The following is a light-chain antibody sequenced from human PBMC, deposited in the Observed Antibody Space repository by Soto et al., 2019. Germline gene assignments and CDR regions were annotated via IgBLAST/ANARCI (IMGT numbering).Light chain of an antibody. J-gene: IGKJ5*01. Sequence: AIQLTQSPSSLSASVGDTVTITCRASQGITAALAWYQQKPGKAPKLLISIASSLETGVPSRFSGSGSGTDFPLTITSLQPEDFATYYCQQFNSYPITFVQGTRLEIK. CDR3: QQFNSYPIT. V-gene: IGKV1-13*02. CDR2: IAS. CDR1: QGITAA.